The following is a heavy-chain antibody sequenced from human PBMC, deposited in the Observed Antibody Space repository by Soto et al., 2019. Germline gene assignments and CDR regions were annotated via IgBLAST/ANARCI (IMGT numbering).Heavy chain of an antibody. CDR3: AIPSIVGASFDF. CDR2: ISPNSGGT. J-gene: IGHJ4*02. Sequence: ASVKVSCKASGYTFTGYYMHWVRQAPGQGLEWMGWISPNSGGTNYAQKFQGRVTMTRDTSISTAYMELSRLRSDDTAVYYCAIPSIVGASFDFWGQGTLVTVSS. V-gene: IGHV1-2*02. CDR1: GYTFTGYY. D-gene: IGHD1-26*01.